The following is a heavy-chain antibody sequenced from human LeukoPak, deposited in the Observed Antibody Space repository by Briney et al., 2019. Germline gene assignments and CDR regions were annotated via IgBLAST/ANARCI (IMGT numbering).Heavy chain of an antibody. Sequence: GASVKVSCKASGYTFTSYGISWVRQAPGQGLEWMGWISAYNGNTNYAQKLQGRVTMTTDTSTSTAYMELRSLRSDDTAVYYCGSGYYDSSGYYSYYFDYWGQGTLVTVSS. V-gene: IGHV1-18*01. CDR1: GYTFTSYG. CDR2: ISAYNGNT. D-gene: IGHD3-22*01. J-gene: IGHJ4*02. CDR3: GSGYYDSSGYYSYYFDY.